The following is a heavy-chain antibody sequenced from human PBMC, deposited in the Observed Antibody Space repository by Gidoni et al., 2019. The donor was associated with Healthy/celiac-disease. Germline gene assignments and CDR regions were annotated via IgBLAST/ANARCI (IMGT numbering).Heavy chain of an antibody. Sequence: SRDDSKNTLYLQMNSMKTEDTAVYYCTTAYSGYDGEFDYWGQGTLVTVSS. V-gene: IGHV3-15*01. J-gene: IGHJ4*02. CDR3: TTAYSGYDGEFDY. D-gene: IGHD5-12*01.